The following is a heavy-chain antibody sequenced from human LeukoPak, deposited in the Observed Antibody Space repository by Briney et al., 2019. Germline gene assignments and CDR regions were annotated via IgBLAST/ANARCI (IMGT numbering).Heavy chain of an antibody. V-gene: IGHV1-69*05. CDR2: IIPIFGTA. Sequence: SVKVSCKXSGGTFSSYAISWVRQAPGQGLEWMGGIIPIFGTANYAQKLQGRVTMTTDTSTSTAYMELRSLRSDDTAVYYCARWPSSYFDYWGQGTLVTVSS. CDR1: GGTFSSYA. CDR3: ARWPSSYFDY. J-gene: IGHJ4*02.